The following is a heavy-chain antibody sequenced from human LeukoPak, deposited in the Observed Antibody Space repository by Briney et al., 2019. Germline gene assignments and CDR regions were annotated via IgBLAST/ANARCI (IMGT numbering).Heavy chain of an antibody. CDR3: AKNDYGDY. CDR1: GCTLSTYA. V-gene: IGHV3-23*01. D-gene: IGHD3-10*01. CDR2: ISGSDDST. Sequence: GGSLRLSCVASGCTLSTYAMNWVRQAPGKGLEWVSGISGSDDSTYYADSVKGRFTISRDNSRNTLYLQMNSLRVEDTAVYYCAKNDYGDYWGQGTPVTVSS. J-gene: IGHJ4*02.